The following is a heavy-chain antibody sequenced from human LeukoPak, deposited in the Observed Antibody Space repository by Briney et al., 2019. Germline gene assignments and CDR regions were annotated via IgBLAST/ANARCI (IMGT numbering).Heavy chain of an antibody. V-gene: IGHV3-21*05. CDR2: INTDSSDI. CDR1: GFTFSRDA. D-gene: IGHD2-2*01. CDR3: ARDTFQPGLIDS. Sequence: GGSLRLSSAASGFTFSRDAMNCVRQAPGEGLEWVSYINTDSSDIHYADSVKGRVTISRENARNTLYLQLRTMRAEASAVYYCARDTFQPGLIDSWGQGNLVTVSS. J-gene: IGHJ4*02.